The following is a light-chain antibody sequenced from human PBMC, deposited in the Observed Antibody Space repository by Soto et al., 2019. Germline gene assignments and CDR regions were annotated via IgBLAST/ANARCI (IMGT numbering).Light chain of an antibody. CDR3: QQYNHWPWT. CDR2: GAS. V-gene: IGKV3-15*01. Sequence: EIVMTQSPATLSVSPGERATLSCRASQSVTSNLAWYQQKPGQPPRLLIYGASTRATGIPARFSGSGSGTEFPLTISSLQSEDFPIYYCQQYNHWPWTFGQGTKVEIK. J-gene: IGKJ1*01. CDR1: QSVTSN.